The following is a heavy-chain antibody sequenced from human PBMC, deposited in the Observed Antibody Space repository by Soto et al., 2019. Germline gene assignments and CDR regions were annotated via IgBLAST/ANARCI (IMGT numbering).Heavy chain of an antibody. CDR3: ARVLALLGGSPNSNYSDY. Sequence: QVQLQESGPGLVKPSQTLSLTCTVSGGSISSGGYYWSWIRQHPGKGLEWLGYTYYSGSTYYNPSLQSRVTISVDTSKHPFALKLSSVTAADTAVYYCARVLALLGGSPNSNYSDYWGQGTLVAVSS. J-gene: IGHJ4*02. CDR2: TYYSGST. CDR1: GGSISSGGYY. D-gene: IGHD2-8*02. V-gene: IGHV4-31*03.